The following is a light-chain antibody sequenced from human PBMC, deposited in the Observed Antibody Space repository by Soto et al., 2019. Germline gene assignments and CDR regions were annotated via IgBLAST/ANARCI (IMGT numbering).Light chain of an antibody. CDR1: SSNIGGNT. Sequence: QSVLTQPPSASGTPGQRVTISCSGGSSNIGGNTVNWYQQLPGAAPKLIIFSNSQRPSGVPDRFSGSKSGTSASLAIGGLQSEDEAEYSCSTWDDSLNGPLFGGGTKLTVL. CDR3: STWDDSLNGPL. J-gene: IGLJ2*01. V-gene: IGLV1-44*01. CDR2: SNS.